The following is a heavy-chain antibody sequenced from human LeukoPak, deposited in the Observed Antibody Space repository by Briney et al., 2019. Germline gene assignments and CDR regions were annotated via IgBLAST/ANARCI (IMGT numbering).Heavy chain of an antibody. D-gene: IGHD3-10*01. CDR2: IYYSGST. CDR3: AREHRGFGELLSLYYYYYGMDV. CDR1: GGSISSSSYY. V-gene: IGHV4-39*02. J-gene: IGHJ6*02. Sequence: SETLSLTCTVSGGSISSSSYYWGWIRQPPGKGLEWIGSIYYSGSTYYNPSLKSRVTISVDTSKNQFSLKLSSVTAADTAVYYCAREHRGFGELLSLYYYYYGMDVWGQGTTVTVSS.